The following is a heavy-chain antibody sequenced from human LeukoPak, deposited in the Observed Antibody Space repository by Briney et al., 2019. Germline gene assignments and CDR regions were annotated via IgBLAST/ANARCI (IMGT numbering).Heavy chain of an antibody. CDR3: ATGAEGIYDILTGYSY. Sequence: GGSLRLSCAASGFTFSSYGMHWVRQAPGKGLEWVAFIRYDGSNKYYADSVKGRFTISRDNSKNTLYLQMNSLRAEDTAVYYCATGAEGIYDILTGYSYWGQGTLVTVSS. V-gene: IGHV3-30*02. CDR2: IRYDGSNK. J-gene: IGHJ4*02. CDR1: GFTFSSYG. D-gene: IGHD3-9*01.